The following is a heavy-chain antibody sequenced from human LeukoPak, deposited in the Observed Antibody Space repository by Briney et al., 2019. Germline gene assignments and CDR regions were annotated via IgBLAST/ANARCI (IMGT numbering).Heavy chain of an antibody. V-gene: IGHV1-69*04. CDR3: ARDGVLLRSGWFDP. CDR1: GGTFSSYA. J-gene: IGHJ5*02. D-gene: IGHD3-10*02. CDR2: IIPILVIA. Sequence: GASVKVSCKASGGTFSSYAISWVRQAPGQGLEWMGRIIPILVIANYAQKFQGRVTITADKSTSTAYMELSSLRSEDTAVYYCARDGVLLRSGWFDPWGQGTLVTVSS.